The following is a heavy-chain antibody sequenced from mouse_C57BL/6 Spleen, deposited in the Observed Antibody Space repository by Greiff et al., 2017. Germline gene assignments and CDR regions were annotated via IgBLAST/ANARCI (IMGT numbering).Heavy chain of an antibody. D-gene: IGHD4-1*01. J-gene: IGHJ4*01. CDR2: IYPGDGDT. CDR1: GYAFSSYW. Sequence: VKLVESGAELVKPGASVKISCKASGYAFSSYWMNWVKQRPGKGLEWIGQIYPGDGDTNYNGKFKGKATLTADKSSSTAYMQLSSLTSEDSAVYFCARQWDDAMDYWGQGTSVTVSS. CDR3: ARQWDDAMDY. V-gene: IGHV1-80*01.